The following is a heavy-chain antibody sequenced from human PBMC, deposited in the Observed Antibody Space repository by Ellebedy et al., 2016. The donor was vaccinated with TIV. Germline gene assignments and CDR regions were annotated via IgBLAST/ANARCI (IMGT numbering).Heavy chain of an antibody. V-gene: IGHV4-61*08. CDR1: GDSISNGDYF. Sequence: MPSETLSLTCTVSGDSISNGDYFWKWIRQHPGKGLEWIAYIYYSGSTYYNTSLKSRFTISVDTSKNQFSLKLSSVTAADTAVYYCARKTQGRDAHNWFDPWGQGTLVTVSS. J-gene: IGHJ5*02. CDR2: IYYSGST. CDR3: ARKTQGRDAHNWFDP.